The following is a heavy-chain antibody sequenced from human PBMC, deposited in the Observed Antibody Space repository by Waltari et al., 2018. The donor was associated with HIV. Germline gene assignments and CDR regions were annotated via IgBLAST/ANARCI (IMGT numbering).Heavy chain of an antibody. D-gene: IGHD3-16*01. V-gene: IGHV1-3*01. CDR2: INAGSGYI. CDR3: AREGIMMTFGGIGEFDF. CDR1: GYCFDQFA. J-gene: IGHJ4*02. Sequence: QVHLVQSKAELKKPGASGSMGCTGSGYCFDQFAIYWLCQAPGRRFELVVRINAGSGYIAGSNNFKGRVTLKADNSANVVYMDLRGLKSGDVSVYYCAREGIMMTFGGIGEFDFWGRGTLVTVSS.